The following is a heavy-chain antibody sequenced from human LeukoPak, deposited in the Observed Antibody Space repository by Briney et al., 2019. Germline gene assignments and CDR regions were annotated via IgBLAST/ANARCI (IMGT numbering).Heavy chain of an antibody. CDR1: GFTFDDYG. CDR3: ARDRCSSTSCYNTPNWFDP. D-gene: IGHD2-2*02. J-gene: IGHJ5*02. CDR2: INGNGGSR. Sequence: GGSVRLSCAASGFTFDDYGMSWVRQVLGKGLEWVSGINGNGGSRGYADSVKGRFTISRDNAKNSVYLHMNSLRYEDTAFYHCARDRCSSTSCYNTPNWFDPWGQETLVTVSS. V-gene: IGHV3-20*01.